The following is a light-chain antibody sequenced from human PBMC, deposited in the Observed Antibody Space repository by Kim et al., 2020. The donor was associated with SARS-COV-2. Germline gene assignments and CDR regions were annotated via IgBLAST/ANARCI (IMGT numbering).Light chain of an antibody. CDR2: GDG. V-gene: IGLV1-44*01. CDR3: AAWDGSLNVWV. Sequence: QSVLTQPPSASGTPGQRVTISCSGSKSNVGNNPVNWYQQFPGTAPKLLIYGDGQRPSGVFDRFSGSKSGTSASLAIGGLHSEDEADYYCAAWDGSLNVWVFGGWTKLTVL. J-gene: IGLJ3*02. CDR1: KSNVGNNP.